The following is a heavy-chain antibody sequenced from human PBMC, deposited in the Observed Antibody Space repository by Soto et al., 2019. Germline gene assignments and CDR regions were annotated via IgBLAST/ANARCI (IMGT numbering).Heavy chain of an antibody. CDR3: ARDLPAYDILTGYFYDYYGMDV. D-gene: IGHD3-9*01. V-gene: IGHV4-4*07. Sequence: ASETMALTCTVSGGSISSYYWSWIRQAAGQGLEWIVRIYTSGSTNYNPSLKSRVNMSVDTSKNQFSLKLSSVTAANTAVYYCARDLPAYDILTGYFYDYYGMDVWGQGTTVT. CDR2: IYTSGST. CDR1: GGSISSYY. J-gene: IGHJ6*02.